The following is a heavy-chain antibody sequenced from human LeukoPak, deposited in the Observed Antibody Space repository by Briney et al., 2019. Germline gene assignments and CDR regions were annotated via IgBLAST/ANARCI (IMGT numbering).Heavy chain of an antibody. J-gene: IGHJ5*02. D-gene: IGHD3-3*01. CDR1: GGSFSGYY. CDR3: AREGIQGLRFLEWLPHNWFDP. CDR2: INHSGST. V-gene: IGHV4-34*01. Sequence: SETLSLTCAVYGGSFSGYYWSWIRQPPGKGLEWIGEINHSGSTNYNPSLKSRVTISVDTSKNQFSLKLSSVTAADTAVYYCAREGIQGLRFLEWLPHNWFDPWGQGTLVIVSS.